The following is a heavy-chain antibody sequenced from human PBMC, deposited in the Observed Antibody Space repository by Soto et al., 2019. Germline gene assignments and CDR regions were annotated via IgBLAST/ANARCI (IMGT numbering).Heavy chain of an antibody. CDR1: GFTLSNYW. CDR2: IIQDGSEK. CDR3: AKGGSGTYWDN. J-gene: IGHJ4*01. D-gene: IGHD3-10*01. V-gene: IGHV3-7*01. Sequence: GGSLRLSCAASGFTLSNYWMSWVRQAPGKGLEWVANIIQDGSEKYYVDSVKGRFTISRDNAKKSLYLQMNGLRAEDTAVYYCAKGGSGTYWDNWGQGTLVTVSS.